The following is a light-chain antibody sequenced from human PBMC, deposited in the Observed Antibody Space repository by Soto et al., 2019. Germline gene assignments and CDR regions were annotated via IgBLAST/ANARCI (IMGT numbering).Light chain of an antibody. J-gene: IGKJ2*01. CDR2: EAS. CDR1: QSVSSY. V-gene: IGKV3-11*01. CDR3: QQRSNWPPMYT. Sequence: EIVLTQSPATLSLSPGERATLSCRASQSVSSYLAWYQQKPGQAPRLLISEASNKATGTPARFSGSGSGTDFTLTSSSLEPEDFAVYYCQQRSNWPPMYTFGQGTKLESK.